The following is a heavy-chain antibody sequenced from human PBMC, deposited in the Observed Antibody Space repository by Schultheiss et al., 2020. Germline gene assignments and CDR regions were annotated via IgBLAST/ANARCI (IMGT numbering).Heavy chain of an antibody. D-gene: IGHD5-18*01. CDR1: GFTFSSQA. V-gene: IGHV3-23*01. J-gene: IGHJ5*01. Sequence: GGSLRLSCTASGFTFSSQAMHWVRQAPGKGLEWVSVISGSGGSTFYADSVKGRFTISRDNSKNTLYLQMNSLRAEDTAVYYCAKDLGTWIQSRGELDSWGQGTLVTVSS. CDR2: ISGSGGST. CDR3: AKDLGTWIQSRGELDS.